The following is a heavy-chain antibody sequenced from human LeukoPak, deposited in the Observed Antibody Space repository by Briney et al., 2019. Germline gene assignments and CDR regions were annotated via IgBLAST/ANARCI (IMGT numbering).Heavy chain of an antibody. V-gene: IGHV4-59*08. D-gene: IGHD3-22*01. J-gene: IGHJ5*02. CDR2: IYDIGST. CDR3: ARTYYYDSSGYLNHWFDP. CDR1: GGSVSSYY. Sequence: SETLSLTCTVSGGSVSSYYWSWIRQPPGKGLEWIGYIYDIGSTKYNPSLKSRVTMSVDTSKNQFSLKLSSVTAADTAVYHCARTYYYDSSGYLNHWFDPWGQGTLVTVSS.